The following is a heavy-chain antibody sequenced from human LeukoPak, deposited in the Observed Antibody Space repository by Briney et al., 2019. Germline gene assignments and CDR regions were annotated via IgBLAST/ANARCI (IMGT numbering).Heavy chain of an antibody. V-gene: IGHV3-7*04. CDR2: IKQDGSEK. CDR3: ARASGSYWAGIGY. J-gene: IGHJ4*02. D-gene: IGHD1-26*01. CDR1: GFTFSSYW. Sequence: PGGSLRLSCAASGFTFSSYWMSWVRQAPGKGLEWVANIKQDGSEKYYVDSVKGRFTISRDNAKNSLYLQMNSLRAEDTAVYYCARASGSYWAGIGYWGQGTLVTVSS.